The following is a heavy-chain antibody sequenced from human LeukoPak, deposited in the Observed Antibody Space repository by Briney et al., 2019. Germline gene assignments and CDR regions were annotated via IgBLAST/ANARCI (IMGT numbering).Heavy chain of an antibody. Sequence: GGSLRLSCAASGFTFSTYWMNWVRQAPGKGLEWVANINQDGSEKFYVDSVGGRFTISRDNAKNSLYLQMNSLRAEDTAVYYCARDTRRDTYYHGMDVWGQGTTVTVSS. CDR3: ARDTRRDTYYHGMDV. V-gene: IGHV3-7*04. J-gene: IGHJ6*02. D-gene: IGHD5-18*01. CDR1: GFTFSTYW. CDR2: INQDGSEK.